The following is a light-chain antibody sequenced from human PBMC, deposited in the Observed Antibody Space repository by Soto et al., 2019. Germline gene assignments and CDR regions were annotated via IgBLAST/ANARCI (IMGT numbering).Light chain of an antibody. CDR1: SANIGNNY. Sequence: QSVLTQPPSVSGAPGQRVTSSCSGSSANIGNNYVSWYQQLPGTAPKLLIYDNNKRPSGIPDRFSGSKSGTSATLVITGIQTGDEADYYCGTWDSSLSAVVFGGGTQLTVL. CDR3: GTWDSSLSAVV. J-gene: IGLJ2*01. V-gene: IGLV1-51*01. CDR2: DNN.